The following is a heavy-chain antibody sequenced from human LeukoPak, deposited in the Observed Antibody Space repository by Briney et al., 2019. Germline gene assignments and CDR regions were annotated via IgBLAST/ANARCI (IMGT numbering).Heavy chain of an antibody. D-gene: IGHD4-17*01. CDR1: GGSISSGDYY. CDR2: IYYSGST. Sequence: PSETLSLTCTVSGGSISSGDYYWSWIRQPPGKGLEWIGYIYYSGSTYYNPSLKSRVTISVDTSKNQFSLKLSSVTAADTAVYYCARDRYGDYGYYYGMDVWGQGTTVTVSS. CDR3: ARDRYGDYGYYYGMDV. V-gene: IGHV4-30-4*01. J-gene: IGHJ6*02.